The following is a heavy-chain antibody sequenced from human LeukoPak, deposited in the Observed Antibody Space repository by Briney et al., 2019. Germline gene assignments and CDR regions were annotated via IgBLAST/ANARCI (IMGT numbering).Heavy chain of an antibody. V-gene: IGHV1-18*01. J-gene: IGHJ4*02. CDR1: GGTFISYA. CDR3: ARDLLPYCSSTSCYAFDY. D-gene: IGHD2-2*01. Sequence: ASVKVSCKASGGTFISYAISWVRQAPRQGLEWMGWISAYNGNTNYAQKLQGRVTMTTDTSTSTAYMELRSLRSDDTAVYYCARDLLPYCSSTSCYAFDYWGQGTLVTVSS. CDR2: ISAYNGNT.